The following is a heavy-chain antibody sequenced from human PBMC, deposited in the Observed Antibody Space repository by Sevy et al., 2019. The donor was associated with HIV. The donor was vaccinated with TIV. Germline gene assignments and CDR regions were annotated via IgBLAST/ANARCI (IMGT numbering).Heavy chain of an antibody. CDR2: IKSKIDGGTI. J-gene: IGHJ6*02. V-gene: IGHV3-15*01. CDR3: ITDPGYSGYDEEVINYYYYGMDV. CDR1: GLTFSSAW. Sequence: GGSLRLSCAASGLTFSSAWMSWVRQAPGKGLEWVGRIKSKIDGGTIDYAAPVKGRFAISREDSKNTLYLQMSSLKTEDTAVYYCITDPGYSGYDEEVINYYYYGMDVWGQGTTVTVSS. D-gene: IGHD5-12*01.